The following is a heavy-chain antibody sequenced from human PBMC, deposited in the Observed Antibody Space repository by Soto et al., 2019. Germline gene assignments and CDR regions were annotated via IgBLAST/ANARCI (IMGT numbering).Heavy chain of an antibody. V-gene: IGHV5-51*01. J-gene: IGHJ4*02. CDR1: GYIFTSYW. Sequence: GESLKISCQGSGYIFTSYWIGWVRQMPGKGLEWMGIIYPDDSDTRYSPSFQGQVTISADKSNSTAYLQWTNLQASDSAIYYCVRQLYTRSSFPAYSGQVTQVPVSS. CDR3: VRQLYTRSSFPAY. CDR2: IYPDDSDT. D-gene: IGHD6-6*01.